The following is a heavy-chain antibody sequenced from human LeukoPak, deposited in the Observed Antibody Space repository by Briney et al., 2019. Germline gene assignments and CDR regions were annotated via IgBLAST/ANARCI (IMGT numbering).Heavy chain of an antibody. CDR3: ASGYGGNSFFDY. CDR2: ISSSSSYT. Sequence: GGSLTLSCAASGFTFSEYYMSWIRQPRGKGLEGVSYISSSSSYTTYADSVKGRVTISRENAKNSLYLQMNSMTAEDTAVYYCASGYGGNSFFDYWGQGTLVTVSS. D-gene: IGHD4-23*01. J-gene: IGHJ4*02. CDR1: GFTFSEYY. V-gene: IGHV3-11*03.